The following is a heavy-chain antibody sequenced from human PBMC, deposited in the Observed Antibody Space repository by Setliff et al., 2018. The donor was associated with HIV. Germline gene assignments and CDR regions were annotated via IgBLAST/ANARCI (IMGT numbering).Heavy chain of an antibody. J-gene: IGHJ5*02. CDR1: GYTFTSYA. D-gene: IGHD6-19*01. CDR2: VNADNGNT. V-gene: IGHV1-3*01. Sequence: ASVKVSCKASGYTFTSYALHWVRQAPGQRLEWMGWVNADNGNTKYSEKFQGRVTITRDTAASTVYMELSSLKSEDTAVYYCAREGQWLAWGQGTLVTISS. CDR3: AREGQWLA.